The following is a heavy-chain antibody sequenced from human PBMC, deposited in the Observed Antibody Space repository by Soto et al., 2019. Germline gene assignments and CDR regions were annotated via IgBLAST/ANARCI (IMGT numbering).Heavy chain of an antibody. CDR2: ISYDGSNK. CDR3: AKDSRPGIKIFGVVIAHGMDV. Sequence: GGSLRLSCAASGFTFSSYGMHWVRQAPGKGLEWVAVISYDGSNKYYADSVKGRFTISRDNSKNTLYLQMNGLRAEDTAVYYCAKDSRPGIKIFGVVIAHGMDVWGQGTTVTVSS. D-gene: IGHD3-3*01. V-gene: IGHV3-30*18. J-gene: IGHJ6*02. CDR1: GFTFSSYG.